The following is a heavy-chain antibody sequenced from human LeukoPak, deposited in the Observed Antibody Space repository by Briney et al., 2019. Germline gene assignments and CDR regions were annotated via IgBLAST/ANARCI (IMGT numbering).Heavy chain of an antibody. D-gene: IGHD3-10*01. CDR2: ISSGSNYI. V-gene: IGHV3-21*01. CDR3: ARDGWPGSSYYRPFDY. CDR1: GFSFSSYS. Sequence: GGSLRLSCAASGFSFSSYSINWIRQTPGKGLEWVSSISSGSNYIYYADSVKGRFIISRDNAENSLHLQMNSLRAEDTAVYYCARDGWPGSSYYRPFDYWGQGTLVTVSS. J-gene: IGHJ4*02.